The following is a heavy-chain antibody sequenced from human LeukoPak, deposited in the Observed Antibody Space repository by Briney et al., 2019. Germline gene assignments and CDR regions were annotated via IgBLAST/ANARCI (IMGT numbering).Heavy chain of an antibody. CDR2: IGTDGSYI. Sequence: GGSLRLSCAASGYTFSSHNMNWVRQAPMKGLEWVSSIGTDGSYIYYADSVLGRFTISRDNAKNSLYLQMNSLTAEDTAVYYCARKMKTGDRVGTFDIWGQGTMVTVSS. J-gene: IGHJ3*02. CDR3: ARKMKTGDRVGTFDI. CDR1: GYTFSSHN. D-gene: IGHD1-1*01. V-gene: IGHV3-21*01.